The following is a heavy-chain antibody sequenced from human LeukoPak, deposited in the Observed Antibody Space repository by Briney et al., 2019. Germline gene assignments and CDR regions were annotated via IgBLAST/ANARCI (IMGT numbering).Heavy chain of an antibody. CDR1: GYTFTSYG. CDR2: ISAYNGNT. V-gene: IGHV1-18*01. D-gene: IGHD3-22*01. J-gene: IGHJ4*02. Sequence: ASVKVSCKASGYTFTSYGISWVRQAPGQGLERMGWISAYNGNTNYAQKLQGRVTMTTDTSTSTAYMELRSLRSDDTAVYYCARAGYYDSSGYYSYYFDYWGQGTLVTVSS. CDR3: ARAGYYDSSGYYSYYFDY.